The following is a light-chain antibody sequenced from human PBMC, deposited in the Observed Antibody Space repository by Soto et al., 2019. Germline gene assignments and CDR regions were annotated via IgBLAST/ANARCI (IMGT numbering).Light chain of an antibody. CDR1: QSLLHSNGNNY. CDR3: MQALQTPIT. J-gene: IGKJ5*01. CDR2: LAS. Sequence: DIVMTQSPLSLPVTPGEPASISCRSSQSLLHSNGNNYLGWYLQKPGQSPQLLLYLASNRASGAPDRFSGSGSGTDFTLIISRVEAEDVGVYYCMQALQTPITFGQGTRLEIK. V-gene: IGKV2-28*01.